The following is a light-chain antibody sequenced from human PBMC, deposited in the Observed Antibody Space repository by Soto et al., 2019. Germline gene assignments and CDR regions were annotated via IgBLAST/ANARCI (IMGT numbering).Light chain of an antibody. CDR3: LKHNSYPWT. CDR1: PVIRND. V-gene: IGKV1-17*01. J-gene: IGKJ1*01. Sequence: DIQMTHSPSSLSASVGDRVTITCRASPVIRNDLGWYQQKPGKAPKRLIYAASSVQSGAPSRFSGSGAGTEFPLTSSSLQPEDVATYYCLKHNSYPWTCGQGTKVDIK. CDR2: AAS.